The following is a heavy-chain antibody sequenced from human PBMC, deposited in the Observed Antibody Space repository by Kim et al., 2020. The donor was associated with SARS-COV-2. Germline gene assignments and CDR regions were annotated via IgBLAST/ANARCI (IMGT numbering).Heavy chain of an antibody. Sequence: GGSLRLSCAASGFTFSSYSMNWVRQAPGKGLEWVSSISSSSSYIYYADSVKGRFTISRDNAKNSLYLQMNSLRAEDTAVYYCARDTYYYDSSGYYHYLSIYYYYYMDVWGKGTTVTVSS. CDR1: GFTFSSYS. J-gene: IGHJ6*03. V-gene: IGHV3-21*01. CDR3: ARDTYYYDSSGYYHYLSIYYYYYMDV. D-gene: IGHD3-22*01. CDR2: ISSSSSYI.